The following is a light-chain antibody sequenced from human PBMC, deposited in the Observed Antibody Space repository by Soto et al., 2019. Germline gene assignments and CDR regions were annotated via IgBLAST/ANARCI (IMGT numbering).Light chain of an antibody. V-gene: IGLV1-40*01. CDR3: QSYYSSLSGYV. J-gene: IGLJ1*01. CDR1: SSNIGAGYD. Sequence: QSVLTQPPSVSGAPGQRVTISCTGSSSNIGAGYDVHWYQQLPGTAPKLLIYGNSNRPSGVPDRFSGSKSGTSASLAITGLLAEDEAAYYYQSYYSSLSGYVFGTGTKLTVL. CDR2: GNS.